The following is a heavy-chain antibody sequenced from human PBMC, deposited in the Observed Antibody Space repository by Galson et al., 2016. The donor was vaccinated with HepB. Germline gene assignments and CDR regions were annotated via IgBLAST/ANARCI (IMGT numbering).Heavy chain of an antibody. D-gene: IGHD3-10*01. CDR2: ITGSGGDT. CDR1: GVAFTSYA. V-gene: IGHV3-23*01. J-gene: IGHJ6*02. Sequence: SLRLSCAASGVAFTSYAMTWVRQVPGKGLEWVSSITGSGGDTYYVDSVKGRFSISRDNSKYTLYLQMNNVRAEDTAVYYCAKDEFRGESGSHQGSYFGMNVWGQGTMVTVS. CDR3: AKDEFRGESGSHQGSYFGMNV.